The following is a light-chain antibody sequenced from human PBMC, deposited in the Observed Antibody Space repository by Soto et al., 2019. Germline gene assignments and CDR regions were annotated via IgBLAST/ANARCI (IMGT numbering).Light chain of an antibody. CDR1: QSISIY. CDR2: AAS. V-gene: IGKV1-39*01. J-gene: IGKJ2*01. Sequence: DIQVTQSPSSLSASVGDRVTISCRASQSISIYLNWYQHKPGKAPKLLIHAASSLRSGVPSRFSGSGSGTDFTLTISSLQPEDFATYYCQQSYSTPYTFGQGTKVDIK. CDR3: QQSYSTPYT.